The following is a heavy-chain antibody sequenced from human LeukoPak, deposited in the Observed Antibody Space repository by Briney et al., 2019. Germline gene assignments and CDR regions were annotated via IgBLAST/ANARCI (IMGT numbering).Heavy chain of an antibody. CDR3: ARGQSYYDSSGRFDI. CDR1: RFTFRSYG. V-gene: IGHV3-30*19. J-gene: IGHJ3*02. D-gene: IGHD3-22*01. CDR2: VSRDGNSV. Sequence: GGSLRLSCAASRFTFRSYGMHWVRQAPGKGLEWVTFVSRDGNSVDLADSVKGRITISRDNSKNTLYLQMNNMRAEDTAVYYCARGQSYYDSSGRFDIWGQGTMVTVSS.